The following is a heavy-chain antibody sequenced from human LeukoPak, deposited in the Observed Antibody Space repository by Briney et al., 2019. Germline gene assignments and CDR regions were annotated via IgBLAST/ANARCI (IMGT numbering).Heavy chain of an antibody. CDR1: GFTFTSYA. V-gene: IGHV3-23*01. J-gene: IGHJ1*01. D-gene: IGHD3/OR15-3a*01. Sequence: PGGSLRLSCAASGFTFTSYAMSWVRQAPGKGLEWVSVISGSGGSTYYADSVKGRFTISRDNSKSTLYLQMNSLRAEDTAVYYCAKDRTAYLPAEYFQHWGQGTLVSVSS. CDR3: AKDRTAYLPAEYFQH. CDR2: ISGSGGST.